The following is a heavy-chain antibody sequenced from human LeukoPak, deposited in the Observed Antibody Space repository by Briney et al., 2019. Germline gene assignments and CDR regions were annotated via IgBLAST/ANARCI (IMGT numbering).Heavy chain of an antibody. J-gene: IGHJ6*03. CDR3: ARLTYGSGTRRHYYYYMDV. CDR1: GGSISSSNYY. Sequence: SETLSLTCTVSGGSISSSNYYWGWIRQPPGKGLEWIGSIYYSGSTYYNPSLKSRVIVSLDTSKNQFSLKLSSVTAADTAVYYCARLTYGSGTRRHYYYYMDVWGKGTTVTISS. V-gene: IGHV4-39*01. CDR2: IYYSGST. D-gene: IGHD3-10*01.